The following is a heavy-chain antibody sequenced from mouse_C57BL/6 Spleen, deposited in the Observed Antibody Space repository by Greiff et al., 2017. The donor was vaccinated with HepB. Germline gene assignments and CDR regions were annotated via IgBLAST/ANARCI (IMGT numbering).Heavy chain of an antibody. J-gene: IGHJ2*01. CDR3: AREGDGNLDY. Sequence: VKLVESGAELVRPGASVKLSCKASGYTFTDDYINWVKQRPGQGLEWIARIYPGSGNTYYNEKFKGKATLTAEKSSSTAYMQLSSLTSEDSAVYFCAREGDGNLDYWGQGTTLTVSS. CDR1: GYTFTDDY. V-gene: IGHV1-76*01. CDR2: IYPGSGNT. D-gene: IGHD2-1*01.